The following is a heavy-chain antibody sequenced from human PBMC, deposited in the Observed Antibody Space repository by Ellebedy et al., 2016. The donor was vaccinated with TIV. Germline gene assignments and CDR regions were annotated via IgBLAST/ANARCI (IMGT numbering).Heavy chain of an antibody. V-gene: IGHV1-69*13. CDR1: GGTFSNYG. CDR3: ARGSNYYDNTELAY. Sequence: SVKVSXXASGGTFSNYGINWVRQAPGHGLEWMGGIVAIFRTTNYAQKFQGRLTITAGESTSTAYMELSSLRSDDTAVYYCARGSNYYDNTELAYWGQGTLVTVSS. J-gene: IGHJ4*02. CDR2: IVAIFRTT. D-gene: IGHD3-22*01.